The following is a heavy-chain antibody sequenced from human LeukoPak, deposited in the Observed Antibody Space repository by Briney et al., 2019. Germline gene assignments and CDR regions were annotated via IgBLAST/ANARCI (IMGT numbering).Heavy chain of an antibody. J-gene: IGHJ4*02. CDR3: ARGGHGYDATYFDY. Sequence: SETLSLTCAVSGGSISSSNWWSWVRQPPGKGLEWIGEIYHSGSTNYNPSLKSRATISVDKSKNQFSLKLSSVTAADTAVYYCARGGHGYDATYFDYWGQGTLVTVSS. CDR1: GGSISSSNW. D-gene: IGHD1-26*01. V-gene: IGHV4-4*02. CDR2: IYHSGST.